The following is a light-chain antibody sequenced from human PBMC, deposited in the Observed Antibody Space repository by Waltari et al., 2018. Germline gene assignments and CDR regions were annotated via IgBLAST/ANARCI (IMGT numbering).Light chain of an antibody. Sequence: QLVLTQSPSASASLGASVKLTCTLSSGHSTYTTAWHQQQPEKGPRYWMRVNSDGTHSKGDGIPDRFSGSTSGGERHLTISSLQSEDEADYYCQTWGTGTVVFGGGTKLTVL. J-gene: IGLJ2*01. V-gene: IGLV4-69*01. CDR3: QTWGTGTVV. CDR1: SGHSTYT. CDR2: VNSDGTH.